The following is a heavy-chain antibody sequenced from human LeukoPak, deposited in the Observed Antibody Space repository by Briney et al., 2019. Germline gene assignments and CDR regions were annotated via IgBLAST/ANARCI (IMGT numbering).Heavy chain of an antibody. CDR2: ISHSGST. Sequence: KASETLSLTCTVSGGAISSGTYYWSWIRQSPGKGLEWIGYISHSGSTYYTPSLKSRVAISVDTSKNQFSLKLSSVTAADTAVYYCAGFGELYYYMDVWGKGTTVTVSS. CDR3: AGFGELYYYMDV. J-gene: IGHJ6*03. CDR1: GGAISSGTYY. V-gene: IGHV4-30-2*06. D-gene: IGHD3-10*01.